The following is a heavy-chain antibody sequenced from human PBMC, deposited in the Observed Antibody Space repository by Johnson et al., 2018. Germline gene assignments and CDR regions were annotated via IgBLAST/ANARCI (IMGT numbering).Heavy chain of an antibody. CDR1: GGSFSDYY. CDR3: ERGPGSSSWYGKVYYNYGMDV. J-gene: IGHJ6*02. Sequence: QVQLQQWGAGLLKPSETLSLTCAVYGGSFSDYYWSWIRQPPGKGLEWIGEVFHSGSTNYNPSLKSRVTVSVDTSRNQFSLKLSSVTAADTAVYYCERGPGSSSWYGKVYYNYGMDVWGQGTTVTVSS. CDR2: VFHSGST. D-gene: IGHD6-13*01. V-gene: IGHV4-34*01.